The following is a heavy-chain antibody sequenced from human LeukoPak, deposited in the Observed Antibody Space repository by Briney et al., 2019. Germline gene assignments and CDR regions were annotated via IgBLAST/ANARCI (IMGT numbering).Heavy chain of an antibody. V-gene: IGHV4-59*12. CDR3: ARDLKVGFYYDSSGSYSFDP. Sequence: SETLSLTCTVSGDSISSYYWSWIRQPPGKGLEWIGYVFYSGRTNYNPSLKSRVTISVDTSKNQFSLKLSSVTAADTAVYYCARDLKVGFYYDSSGSYSFDPWGQGILVTVSS. CDR2: VFYSGRT. J-gene: IGHJ5*02. D-gene: IGHD3-22*01. CDR1: GDSISSYY.